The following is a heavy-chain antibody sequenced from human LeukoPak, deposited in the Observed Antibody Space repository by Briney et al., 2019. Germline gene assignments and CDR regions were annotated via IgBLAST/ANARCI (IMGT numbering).Heavy chain of an antibody. V-gene: IGHV4-61*01. CDR3: AKFGAAAAGDYYYYYMDV. J-gene: IGHJ6*03. D-gene: IGHD6-13*01. CDR2: ISNSGST. Sequence: SETLSLTCRVSDYYINNGYYWTWIRQPPGKGLEWIAYISNSGSTKYNPSLKSRVTISADTSKNQFSLKLTSVTAADTAVYYCAKFGAAAAGDYYYYYMDVWGKGTTVIISS. CDR1: DYYINNGYY.